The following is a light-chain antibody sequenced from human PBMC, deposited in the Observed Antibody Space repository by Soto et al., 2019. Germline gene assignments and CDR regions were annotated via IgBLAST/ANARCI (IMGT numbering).Light chain of an antibody. CDR1: QSINSW. CDR3: QQYNNYLWT. J-gene: IGKJ1*01. Sequence: DIQMTQSPSTLSASVGDRVTITCRASQSINSWLAWYQQKPGKAPKVLIYDASSLERGVPSRFSGSGSGTEFTLTISSLQPDDFATYYCQQYNNYLWTFGQGTKVEIK. V-gene: IGKV1-5*01. CDR2: DAS.